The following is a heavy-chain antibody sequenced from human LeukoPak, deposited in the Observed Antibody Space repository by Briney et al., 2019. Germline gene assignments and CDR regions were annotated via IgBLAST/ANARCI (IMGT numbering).Heavy chain of an antibody. CDR2: ISTSGDST. Sequence: GGSLRLSCAASGFTFSSQNMNWARQAPGKGLEWVAYISTSGDSTKYADSVEGRFTISRDNVENSLYLLMNSLRVDDTAVYYCVKNGWLDYWGQGIAVTVSS. V-gene: IGHV3-21*01. CDR1: GFTFSSQN. CDR3: VKNGWLDY. D-gene: IGHD6-19*01. J-gene: IGHJ4*02.